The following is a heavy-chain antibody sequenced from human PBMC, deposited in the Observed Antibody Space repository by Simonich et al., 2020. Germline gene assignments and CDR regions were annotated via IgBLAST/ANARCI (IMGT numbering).Heavy chain of an antibody. J-gene: IGHJ3*02. D-gene: IGHD6-13*01. CDR3: ARHAGFAFDI. V-gene: IGHV4-39*01. CDR2: IYYSGST. Sequence: QLQLQESGPGLVKPSETLSLTCTVSGGSISSSSYYWGWIRQPPGKGLEWMGSIYYSGSTYYNPSLKRRVTISVDTSKSQFSLKLSSVTAADTAVYYCARHAGFAFDIWGQGTMVTVSS. CDR1: GGSISSSSYY.